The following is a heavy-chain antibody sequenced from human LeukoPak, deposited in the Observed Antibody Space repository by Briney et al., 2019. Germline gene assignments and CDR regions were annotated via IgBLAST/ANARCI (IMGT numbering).Heavy chain of an antibody. D-gene: IGHD5-12*01. CDR3: VKGPRRYSGRYDS. Sequence: GGSLRLSCAASGFFFGSYVMAWVRQAPGKGLEWVADITGAGGGTTYADSVKGRFTLSRANSENSVYLQMNSLRVEDTAMYYCVKGPRRYSGRYDSWGQGTLVTVSP. J-gene: IGHJ4*02. V-gene: IGHV3-23*01. CDR2: ITGAGGGT. CDR1: GFFFGSYV.